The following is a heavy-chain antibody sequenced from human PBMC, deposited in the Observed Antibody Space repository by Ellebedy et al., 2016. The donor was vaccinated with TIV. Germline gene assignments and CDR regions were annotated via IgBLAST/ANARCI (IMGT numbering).Heavy chain of an antibody. J-gene: IGHJ5*02. Sequence: GESLKISXAASGFTFSSYAMSWVRQAPGKGLEWVSAISGSGGSTYYADSVKGRFTISRDNSKNTLYLQMNSLRAEDTAVYYCAKAVMSYYYDSSGYHWGQGTLVTVSS. CDR1: GFTFSSYA. CDR2: ISGSGGST. V-gene: IGHV3-23*01. D-gene: IGHD3-22*01. CDR3: AKAVMSYYYDSSGYH.